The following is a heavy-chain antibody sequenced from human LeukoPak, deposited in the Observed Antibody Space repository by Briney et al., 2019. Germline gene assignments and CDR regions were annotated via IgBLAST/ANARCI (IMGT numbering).Heavy chain of an antibody. Sequence: GGSRRLSCAASGFIVSSNCMSWVRQAPGKGLEWVSVICSGGSTYYADSVKGRFTISRDNSKNTLYLQMNSLRAEDTAVYYCARDKGYDSSGSVDYWGQGTLVTVSS. CDR2: ICSGGST. D-gene: IGHD3-22*01. CDR3: ARDKGYDSSGSVDY. J-gene: IGHJ4*02. V-gene: IGHV3-66*01. CDR1: GFIVSSNC.